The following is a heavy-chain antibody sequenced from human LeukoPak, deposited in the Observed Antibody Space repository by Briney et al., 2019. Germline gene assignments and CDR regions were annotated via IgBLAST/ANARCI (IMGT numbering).Heavy chain of an antibody. Sequence: ASVKVSCKASGYTFTGNYMHWVRQAPGQGLEWMGWINPNSGAANYAQKFQGRVTMTRDTSISTAYMELSRLRSDDTAVYYCARDRVPNSSSTIREVGYWSQGTLVTVSS. V-gene: IGHV1-2*02. CDR1: GYTFTGNY. CDR3: ARDRVPNSSSTIREVGY. J-gene: IGHJ4*02. D-gene: IGHD6-13*01. CDR2: INPNSGAA.